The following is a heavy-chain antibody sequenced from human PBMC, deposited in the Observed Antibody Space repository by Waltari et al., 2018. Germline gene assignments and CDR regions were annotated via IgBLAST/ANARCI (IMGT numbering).Heavy chain of an antibody. D-gene: IGHD2-2*03. V-gene: IGHV4-39*01. CDR2: IYYSGST. CDR1: GGSISSSSYY. J-gene: IGHJ3*02. CDR3: ARHGYPGDQGAFDI. Sequence: QLQLQESGPGLVKPSETLSLTCTVSGGSISSSSYYWGWIRQPPGKGLEWIGSIYYSGSTYYNPALKSRVTISVDTSKNQFSLKLSSVTAAETAVYYCARHGYPGDQGAFDIWGQGTMVTVSS.